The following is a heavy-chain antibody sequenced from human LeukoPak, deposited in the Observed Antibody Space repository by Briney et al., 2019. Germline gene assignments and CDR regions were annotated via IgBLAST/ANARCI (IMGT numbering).Heavy chain of an antibody. J-gene: IGHJ4*02. CDR3: AREDYDSSGYYGFDY. D-gene: IGHD3-22*01. CDR1: GGTFSSYA. Sequence: VKVSCKASGGTFSSYAISWVRQAPGQGLEWMGRIIPILGIANYAQKFQGRVTITADKSTSTAYMELSSLRSEDTAVYYCAREDYDSSGYYGFDYWGQGTLVTVSS. V-gene: IGHV1-69*10. CDR2: IIPILGIA.